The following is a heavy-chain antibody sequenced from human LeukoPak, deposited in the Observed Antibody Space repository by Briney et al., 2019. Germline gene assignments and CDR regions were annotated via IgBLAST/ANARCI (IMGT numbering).Heavy chain of an antibody. V-gene: IGHV3-23*01. CDR3: AKVVSMTTSYYYGLDV. D-gene: IGHD1-1*01. CDR2: ISDSGRST. J-gene: IGHJ6*02. Sequence: GGSLRLSCAASGFTFSSSAMSWVRQAPGKGLEWVSTISDSGRSTYYADSVKGRFTVSRDSSKNTLYLQMNSLRVEDTAVYYCAKVVSMTTSYYYGLDVWGQGTTVTVSS. CDR1: GFTFSSSA.